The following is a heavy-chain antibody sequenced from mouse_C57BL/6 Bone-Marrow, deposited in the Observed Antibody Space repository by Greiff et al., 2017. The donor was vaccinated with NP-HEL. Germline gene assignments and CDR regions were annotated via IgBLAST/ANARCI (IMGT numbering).Heavy chain of an antibody. V-gene: IGHV1-39*01. CDR1: GYSFTDYN. Sequence: VQLQQSGPELVKPGASVKISCKASGYSFTDYNMNWVKQSNGKSLEWIGRIDPNSGGTKYNEKFKSKATLTVDKPSSTAYMQLSSLTSEDSAVYYCARNPMDYWGQGTSVTVSS. CDR3: ARNPMDY. CDR2: IDPNSGGT. J-gene: IGHJ4*01.